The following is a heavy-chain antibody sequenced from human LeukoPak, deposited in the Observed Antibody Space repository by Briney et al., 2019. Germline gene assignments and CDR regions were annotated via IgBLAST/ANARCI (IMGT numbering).Heavy chain of an antibody. Sequence: GGSLRLSCSASGFTFSSLAMHWVRQAPGKGLEYVSGISPNGGSTNYADSVKGRFTISRDSAKNSLYLQMNSLRDEDTAVYYCARAYYGLGSYYDYWGQGTLVTVSS. D-gene: IGHD3-10*01. CDR1: GFTFSSLA. V-gene: IGHV3-64*04. J-gene: IGHJ4*02. CDR2: ISPNGGST. CDR3: ARAYYGLGSYYDY.